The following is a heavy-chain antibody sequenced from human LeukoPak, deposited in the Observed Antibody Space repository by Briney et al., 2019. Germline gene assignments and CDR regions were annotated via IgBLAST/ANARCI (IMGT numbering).Heavy chain of an antibody. J-gene: IGHJ6*02. CDR3: AREGADGMDV. CDR1: GYRFIGYY. Sequence: GASVKVSCKTSGYRFIGYYMHWVRQAPGQGLEWMGWISPNSAGTNYAQKFQGRVTMTRDTSINTAYMELTRLRSDDTAVYYCAREGADGMDVWGQGTTVTVSS. D-gene: IGHD3-16*01. CDR2: ISPNSAGT. V-gene: IGHV1-2*02.